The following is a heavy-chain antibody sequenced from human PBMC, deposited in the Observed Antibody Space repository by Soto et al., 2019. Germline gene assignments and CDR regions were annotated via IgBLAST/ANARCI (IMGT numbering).Heavy chain of an antibody. CDR3: ASTIRRSSSGYDESDY. V-gene: IGHV1-69*13. Sequence: RASVKVSCKASGGTFSSYAISWVRQAPGQGLEWMGGIIPIFGTANYAQKFQGRVTITADESTSTAYMELSSLRSEDTAVYYRASTIRRSSSGYDESDYWGQGTLVTVSS. CDR1: GGTFSSYA. J-gene: IGHJ4*02. CDR2: IIPIFGTA. D-gene: IGHD3-22*01.